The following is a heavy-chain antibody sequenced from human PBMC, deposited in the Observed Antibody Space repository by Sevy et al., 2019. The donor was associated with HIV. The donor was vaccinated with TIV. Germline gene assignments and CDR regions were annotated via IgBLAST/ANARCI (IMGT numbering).Heavy chain of an antibody. V-gene: IGHV4-34*01. D-gene: IGHD1-26*01. CDR1: GGSITSLY. CDR2: INHNGST. J-gene: IGHJ4*02. CDR3: ARVLPYSGSYCVDY. Sequence: SETLSLTCAVYGGSITSLYWNWIRQPPGKGLEWIGEINHNGSTNYNPSLKSRVTISVDTSKNQFSLKLSSVTAADTAVYYCARVLPYSGSYCVDYWGQGTLVTVSS.